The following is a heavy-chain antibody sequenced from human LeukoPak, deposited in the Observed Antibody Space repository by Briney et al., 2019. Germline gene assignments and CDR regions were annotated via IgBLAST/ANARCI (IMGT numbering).Heavy chain of an antibody. CDR2: IYTSGAT. CDR1: GGSIKSYY. Sequence: PSETLSLTCTVSGGSIKSYYWTWIRQPAGKGLEWIGRIYTSGATDYNPSLKSRVTMSVDTSKNQFSLTLNSVTAADTAPYYYARDLAGYSSGWAFDYWGQGILVTVSS. CDR3: ARDLAGYSSGWAFDY. V-gene: IGHV4-4*07. J-gene: IGHJ4*02. D-gene: IGHD6-19*01.